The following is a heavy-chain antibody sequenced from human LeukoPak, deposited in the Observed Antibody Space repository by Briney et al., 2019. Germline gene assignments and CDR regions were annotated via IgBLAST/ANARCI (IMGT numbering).Heavy chain of an antibody. CDR3: ARGGAAAGAFFDY. CDR1: GFSISSYF. J-gene: IGHJ4*02. D-gene: IGHD6-13*01. V-gene: IGHV4-59*01. CDR2: IYYSGST. Sequence: SETLSLTCTASGFSISSYFWSWIRQPPGKGLEWIGYIYYSGSTNYNPSLMSRVTISVDTSKNQFSLKLSSVTAADTAVYYCARGGAAAGAFFDYWGQGTLVTVSS.